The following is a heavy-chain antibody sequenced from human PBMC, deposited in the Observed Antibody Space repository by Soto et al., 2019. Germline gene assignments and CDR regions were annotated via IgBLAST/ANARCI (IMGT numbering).Heavy chain of an antibody. J-gene: IGHJ4*02. CDR3: AKQPASIRTFDY. Sequence: SVKVSCKASGGTFSSYAISWVRQAPGQGLEWMGGIIPIFGTANYAQKFQGRVTITADESTSTAYMELSSLRAEDTAVYYCAKQPASIRTFDYWGQGALVTVSS. D-gene: IGHD2-2*01. CDR2: IIPIFGTA. CDR1: GGTFSSYA. V-gene: IGHV1-69*13.